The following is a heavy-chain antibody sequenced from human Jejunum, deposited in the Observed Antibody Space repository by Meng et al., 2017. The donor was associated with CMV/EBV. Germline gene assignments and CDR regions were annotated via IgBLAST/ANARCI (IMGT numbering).Heavy chain of an antibody. CDR1: GYTFTDYF. J-gene: IGHJ4*02. CDR2: IKPKNGAT. Sequence: CKASGYTFTDYFVHWVRQAPGQGLEWMGWIKPKNGATNYEQKYQGRVTLTRDTSISTAYMELTSLKSDDTAMYYCARGGDRGEEDYWGQGTLVTVPQ. CDR3: ARGGDRGEEDY. V-gene: IGHV1-2*02. D-gene: IGHD3-10*01.